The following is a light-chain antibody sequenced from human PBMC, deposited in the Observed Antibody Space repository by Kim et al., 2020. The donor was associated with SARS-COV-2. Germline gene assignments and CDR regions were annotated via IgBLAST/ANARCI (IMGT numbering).Light chain of an antibody. CDR3: MQSTHWPYT. Sequence: QTASIPCTSRQSLVHRDGNTYLNWFQQRPGQSPRRLIYRVSNRDSGVPDRFSGGVSGADFTLNISSVEVEDIGVYFCMQSTHWPYTFGQGTKLEI. V-gene: IGKV2-30*02. CDR2: RVS. J-gene: IGKJ2*01. CDR1: QSLVHRDGNTY.